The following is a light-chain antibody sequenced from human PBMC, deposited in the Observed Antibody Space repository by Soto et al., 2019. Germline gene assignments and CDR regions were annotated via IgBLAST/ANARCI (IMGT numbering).Light chain of an antibody. CDR1: QSVTVN. V-gene: IGKV3-15*01. CDR2: RAS. Sequence: EIVMTQSPATLSLSPGERATLSCRASQSVTVNLAWYQQKPGQAPRLLIYRASTRATGIPARFSGGGSGTDFTLAIRSLQSEDFAVYICQQYNDWPPRWTFGQGTKVEIK. J-gene: IGKJ1*01. CDR3: QQYNDWPPRWT.